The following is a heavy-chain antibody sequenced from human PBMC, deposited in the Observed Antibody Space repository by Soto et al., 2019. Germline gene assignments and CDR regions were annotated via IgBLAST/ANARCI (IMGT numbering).Heavy chain of an antibody. CDR1: GFTFSSYA. J-gene: IGHJ4*02. CDR3: AKDKEVAAAGTLDY. D-gene: IGHD6-13*01. Sequence: GESLRLSCAASGFTFSSYAMSWVRQAPGKGLEWVSAISGSGGSTYHADSVKGRFTISRDNSKNTLYLQMNSLRAEDTAVYYCAKDKEVAAAGTLDYWGQGTLVTVSS. V-gene: IGHV3-23*01. CDR2: ISGSGGST.